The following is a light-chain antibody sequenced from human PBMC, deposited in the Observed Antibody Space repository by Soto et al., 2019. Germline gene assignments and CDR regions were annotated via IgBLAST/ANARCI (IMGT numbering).Light chain of an antibody. Sequence: EIVLTQSPGTLSLSPVERATLSCRASQSVSTRSLAWYQQKPGQAPRLLISGASSRAADIPDRFSGSGSGTDFTLTISRLEPEDFAVYYCQQYGSSRWTFGQGTKVDIK. CDR1: QSVSTRS. CDR2: GAS. J-gene: IGKJ1*01. CDR3: QQYGSSRWT. V-gene: IGKV3-20*01.